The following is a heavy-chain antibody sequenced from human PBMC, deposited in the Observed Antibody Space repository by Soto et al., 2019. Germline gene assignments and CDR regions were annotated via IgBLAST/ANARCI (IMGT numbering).Heavy chain of an antibody. J-gene: IGHJ4*02. D-gene: IGHD2-2*02. V-gene: IGHV3-23*01. CDR1: GFTFSSYA. CDR3: AKVLVVVPAAIRAPFDY. CDR2: ISGSGGST. Sequence: PGGSLRLSCAASGFTFSSYAMSWVRQAPGKGLEWVSAISGSGGSTYYADSVKGRFTISRDNSKNTLYLQMNSLRAEDTAVYYCAKVLVVVPAAIRAPFDYWGQGTLVTVS.